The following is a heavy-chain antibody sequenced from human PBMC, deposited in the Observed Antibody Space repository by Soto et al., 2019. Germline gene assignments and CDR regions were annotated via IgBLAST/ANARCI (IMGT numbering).Heavy chain of an antibody. Sequence: QMLESGGSLVQPGGSLRLSCAASGFTFGNYVVTWVRQAPGRGLEWVSAISASGGGTFYADSVRGRFTISRDNYKNTLYLEMNSLRAEDTALYFCAKDPNGDYLGAFDCWGRGTMVIVSS. CDR3: AKDPNGDYLGAFDC. D-gene: IGHD4-17*01. J-gene: IGHJ3*01. CDR2: ISASGGGT. CDR1: GFTFGNYV. V-gene: IGHV3-23*01.